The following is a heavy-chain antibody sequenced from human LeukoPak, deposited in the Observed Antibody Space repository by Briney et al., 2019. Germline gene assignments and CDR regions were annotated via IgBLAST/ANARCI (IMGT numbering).Heavy chain of an antibody. CDR1: GFTFRTSW. D-gene: IGHD1-26*01. Sequence: GGSLRLSCAASGFTFRTSWMHWLRQAPGKGLAWVSRINDDGSITTYADSVKGRFTISRDNAKNTLYLQMNSLRAEDTAVYYCARGLGSPTDYWGQGTLVTVSS. CDR2: INDDGSIT. V-gene: IGHV3-74*01. J-gene: IGHJ4*02. CDR3: ARGLGSPTDY.